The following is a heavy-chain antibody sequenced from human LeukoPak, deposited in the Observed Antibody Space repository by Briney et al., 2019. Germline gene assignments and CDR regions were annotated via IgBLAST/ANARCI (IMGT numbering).Heavy chain of an antibody. CDR1: GGSFSGYY. V-gene: IGHV4-34*01. J-gene: IGHJ6*02. Sequence: SETLSLTCAVYGGSFSGYYWSWIRQPPGKGLEWIGEINHSGSTNYNPSLKSRVTISVDTSKNQFSLKLSSVTAADTAVYYCARGWATAALYYYYGMDVWGQGTTVTVSS. CDR2: INHSGST. D-gene: IGHD2-2*01. CDR3: ARGWATAALYYYYGMDV.